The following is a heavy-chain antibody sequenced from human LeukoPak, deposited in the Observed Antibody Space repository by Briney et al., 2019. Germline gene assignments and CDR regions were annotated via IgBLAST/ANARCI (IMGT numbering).Heavy chain of an antibody. CDR1: GGTFSSYA. Sequence: SVKVSCKASGGTFSSYAISWVRQAPGQGLEWMGGVIPIFGTANYAQKFQGRVTITADESTSTAYMELSSLRSEDTAVYYCARDRPGGSGYDLDYWGQGTLVTVSS. D-gene: IGHD5-12*01. CDR2: VIPIFGTA. V-gene: IGHV1-69*01. J-gene: IGHJ4*02. CDR3: ARDRPGGSGYDLDY.